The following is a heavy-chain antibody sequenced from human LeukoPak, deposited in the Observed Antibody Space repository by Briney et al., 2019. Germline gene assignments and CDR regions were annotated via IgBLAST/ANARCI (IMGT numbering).Heavy chain of an antibody. V-gene: IGHV3-23*01. CDR3: AKEGSSTTMIVVVITMGGAFDI. Sequence: PGGSLRLSCAASGFTFSSYAMSWVRQAPGKGLEWVSAISGSGGSTYYADSVKGRFTISRDNSKNTLYLQMNSLRAEDTAVYYCAKEGSSTTMIVVVITMGGAFDIWGQGTMVTVSS. CDR1: GFTFSSYA. J-gene: IGHJ3*02. CDR2: ISGSGGST. D-gene: IGHD3-22*01.